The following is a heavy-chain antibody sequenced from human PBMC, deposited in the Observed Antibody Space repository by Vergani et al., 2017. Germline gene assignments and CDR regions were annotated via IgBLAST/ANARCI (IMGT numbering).Heavy chain of an antibody. CDR1: GFTFSDYY. CDR2: IYYSGST. CDR3: ARDGYYYDSRMRPDPLNYWYFDL. D-gene: IGHD3-22*01. J-gene: IGHJ2*01. V-gene: IGHV4-59*01. Sequence: QVQLVESGGGLVKPGGSLRLSCAASGFTFSDYYMSWIRQPPGKGLEWIGYIYYSGSTNYNPSLKSRVTISVDTSKNQFSLKLSSVTAADTAVYYCARDGYYYDSRMRPDPLNYWYFDLWGRGTLVTVSS.